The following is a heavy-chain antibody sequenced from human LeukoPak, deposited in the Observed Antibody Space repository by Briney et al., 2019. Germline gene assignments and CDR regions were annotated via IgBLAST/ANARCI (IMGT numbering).Heavy chain of an antibody. Sequence: SVKVSCKASGYTFTGYYMHWVRQAPGQGLEWMGGIIPIFGTANYAQKFQGRVTITADKSTSTAYMELSSLRSEDTAVYYCARTSASGYYYNPFDYWGQGTLVTVSS. V-gene: IGHV1-69*06. CDR3: ARTSASGYYYNPFDY. CDR1: GYTFTGYY. CDR2: IIPIFGTA. J-gene: IGHJ4*02. D-gene: IGHD3-22*01.